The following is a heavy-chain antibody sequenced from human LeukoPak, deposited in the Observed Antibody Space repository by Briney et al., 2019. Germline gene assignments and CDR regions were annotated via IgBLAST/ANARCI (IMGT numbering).Heavy chain of an antibody. CDR3: ATPLTTVTMALFDY. J-gene: IGHJ4*02. D-gene: IGHD4-17*01. Sequence: ASVKVSCKASGYTFTSYDINWVRQATGQGLEWMGWMNPNSGNTGYAQKFQGRVTITRNTSISTAYMELSSLRSEDTAVYYCATPLTTVTMALFDYWGQGTLVTVSS. CDR2: MNPNSGNT. V-gene: IGHV1-8*03. CDR1: GYTFTSYD.